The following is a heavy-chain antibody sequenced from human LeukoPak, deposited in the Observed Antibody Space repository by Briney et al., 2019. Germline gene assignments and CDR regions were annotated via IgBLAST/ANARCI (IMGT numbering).Heavy chain of an antibody. CDR2: ISSSSGPI. Sequence: PGGSLRLSCAASGFTFSSYSTNWVRQAPGKGLEWVSHISSSSGPIYYADSVRGRFTISRDNAKNSLYLQMNSLGDEDTAVYYCARVWHCTSTSCYDYWGQGTLVTVSS. V-gene: IGHV3-48*02. J-gene: IGHJ4*02. CDR3: ARVWHCTSTSCYDY. D-gene: IGHD2-2*01. CDR1: GFTFSSYS.